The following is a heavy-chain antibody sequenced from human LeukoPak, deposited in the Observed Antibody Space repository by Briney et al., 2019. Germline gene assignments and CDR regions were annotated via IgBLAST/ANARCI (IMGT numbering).Heavy chain of an antibody. Sequence: SETLSLTCTVSDGSISSYYWSWIRQPAGKGLEWIGRIYTSGSTNYNPSLKSRVTISVDKSKNQFSLKLSSVTAADTAVYYCASNDYGDSSFDYWGQGTLVTVSS. D-gene: IGHD4-17*01. CDR2: IYTSGST. J-gene: IGHJ4*02. CDR1: DGSISSYY. CDR3: ASNDYGDSSFDY. V-gene: IGHV4-4*07.